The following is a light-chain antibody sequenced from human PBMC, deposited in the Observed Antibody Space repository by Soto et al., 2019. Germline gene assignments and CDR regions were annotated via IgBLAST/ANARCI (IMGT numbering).Light chain of an antibody. CDR2: GAS. J-gene: IGKJ1*01. CDR3: QHYGSSLWT. Sequence: EIVLTQSPGTLSLSPGERAPLSCRASQSVSSSYLAWYQQKPGQAPRLLISGASSRATGIPDRFSGSGSGTDFTLTISRLEPEDFAVYFCQHYGSSLWTFGQGTKVDIK. CDR1: QSVSSSY. V-gene: IGKV3-20*01.